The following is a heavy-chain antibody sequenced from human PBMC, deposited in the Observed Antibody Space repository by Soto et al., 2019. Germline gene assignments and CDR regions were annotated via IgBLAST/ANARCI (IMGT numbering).Heavy chain of an antibody. CDR1: GCTFGDYA. CDR2: VRSRAYGGTT. CDR3: VIATCSTRYSFFRVKV. V-gene: IGHV3-49*03. D-gene: IGHD2-2*01. J-gene: IGHJ6*02. Sequence: LTLRLPCTPSGCTFGDYARSWFRQAPGKGLEWVGVVRSRAYGGTTDYAASVRGSFTISRDDSKSVAYLQMNTLRKYDTAVYYSVIATCSTRYSFFRVKVWGQGNRVIFSS.